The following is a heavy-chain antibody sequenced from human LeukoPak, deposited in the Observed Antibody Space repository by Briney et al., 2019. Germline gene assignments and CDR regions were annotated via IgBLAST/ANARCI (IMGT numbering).Heavy chain of an antibody. V-gene: IGHV1-46*01. J-gene: IGHJ4*02. Sequence: ASVKVSCKASGYTFTIHWVRQAPGQGLEWMGIINPSGGSTSYAQKFQGRVTMTRDTSTSTVYMELSRLRADDTAVYYCATGDSADYLALSDYWGQGTLVTVSS. D-gene: IGHD4-17*01. CDR3: ATGDSADYLALSDY. CDR1: GYTFT. CDR2: INPSGGST.